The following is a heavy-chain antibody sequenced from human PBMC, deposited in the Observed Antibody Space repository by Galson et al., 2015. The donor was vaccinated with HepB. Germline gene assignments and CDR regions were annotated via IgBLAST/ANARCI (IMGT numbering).Heavy chain of an antibody. D-gene: IGHD2-2*01. CDR2: INPSGGST. CDR3: AREYCSSTSCPSYWYFDL. J-gene: IGHJ2*01. CDR1: GYTFTSYY. V-gene: IGHV1-46*01. Sequence: SVKVSCKASGYTFTSYYMHWVRQAPGQGLEWTGIINPSGGSTSYAQKFQGRVTMTRDTSTSTVYMELSSLRSEDTAVYYCAREYCSSTSCPSYWYFDLWGRGTLVTVSS.